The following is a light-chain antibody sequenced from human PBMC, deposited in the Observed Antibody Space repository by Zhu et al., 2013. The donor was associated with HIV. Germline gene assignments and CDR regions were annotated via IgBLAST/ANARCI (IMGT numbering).Light chain of an antibody. CDR2: GNN. CDR1: SSNIGKNF. Sequence: QFVLTQPPSVSAAPGQKVTISCSGTSSNIGKNFVAWYQHFPGAAPKLLIYGNNNRPSGVPDRFSGSKSGTSASLTISRVEAGDEAEYYCQVWDSTSDHVIFGGGTKLTVL. J-gene: IGLJ2*01. V-gene: IGLV1-51*02. CDR3: QVWDSTSDHVI.